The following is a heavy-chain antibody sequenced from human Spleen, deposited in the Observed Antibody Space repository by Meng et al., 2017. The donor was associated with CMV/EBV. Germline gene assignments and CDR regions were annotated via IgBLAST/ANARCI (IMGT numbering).Heavy chain of an antibody. Sequence: GESLKISCAASGFTFSSYAMHWVRQAPGKGLEWAAFIQYDGSNKDYADSVKGRFTISRDNSKNTLYLQMNSLRADDTAVYYCTKDRGQQVPYGLDVWGQGTTVTVSS. V-gene: IGHV3-30*02. CDR1: GFTFSSYA. CDR2: IQYDGSNK. CDR3: TKDRGQQVPYGLDV. J-gene: IGHJ6*02. D-gene: IGHD6-13*01.